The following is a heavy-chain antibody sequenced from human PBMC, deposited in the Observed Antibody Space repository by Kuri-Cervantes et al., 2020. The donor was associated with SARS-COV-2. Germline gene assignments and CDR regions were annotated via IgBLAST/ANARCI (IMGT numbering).Heavy chain of an antibody. J-gene: IGHJ6*02. V-gene: IGHV4-34*01. CDR2: INHSGST. CDR1: GGSISSYY. D-gene: IGHD2-2*01. Sequence: GSLRLSCTVSGGSISSYYWGWIRQPPGRGLEWIGEINHSGSTNYNPSLKSRVTISVDTSKNQFSLKLSSVTAADTAVYYCARVSGYCSSTSCRSYGYYYYYGMDVWGQGTTVTVSS. CDR3: ARVSGYCSSTSCRSYGYYYYYGMDV.